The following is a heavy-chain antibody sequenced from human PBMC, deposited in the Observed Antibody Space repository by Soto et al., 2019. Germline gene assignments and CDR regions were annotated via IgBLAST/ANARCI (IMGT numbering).Heavy chain of an antibody. Sequence: EVQLVESGGGLVQPGGSLRLSCAASGFSFSDYYINWVRQAPGKGLEWVGRTRNKASSYTTDYAAFVKCRFTISRDDSKNLIDLQMNSLKTEDTAGYYCAREGSSSGPDYEYWGQGTMVTVSS. CDR1: GFSFSDYY. CDR3: AREGSSSGPDYEY. CDR2: TRNKASSYTT. V-gene: IGHV3-72*01. J-gene: IGHJ4*02. D-gene: IGHD3-22*01.